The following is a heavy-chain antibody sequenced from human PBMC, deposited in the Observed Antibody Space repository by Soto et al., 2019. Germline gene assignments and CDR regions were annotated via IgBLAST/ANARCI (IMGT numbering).Heavy chain of an antibody. D-gene: IGHD3-3*01. CDR2: INPSGGST. Sequence: GALVKVSCKASGYTFTSYHMHWVRQAPGQGLEWMGIINPSGGSTSYAQKFQGRVTMTRDTSTSTVYMELSSLRSEGTSVHYCARGPVMEGWVEYFQHWGQGTLVTVPS. CDR1: GYTFTSYH. V-gene: IGHV1-46*01. CDR3: ARGPVMEGWVEYFQH. J-gene: IGHJ1*01.